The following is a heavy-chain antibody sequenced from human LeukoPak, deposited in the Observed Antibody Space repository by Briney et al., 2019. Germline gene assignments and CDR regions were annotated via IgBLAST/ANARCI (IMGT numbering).Heavy chain of an antibody. CDR2: INPSGGST. V-gene: IGHV1-46*01. J-gene: IGHJ6*03. CDR1: GYTFTSYY. CDR3: ARSSGRSPNRDYMDV. Sequence: ASVKVSCKASGYTFTSYYMHWVPQAPGQGLEWMGIINPSGGSTSYAQKFQGRVTMTRDTSTSTVYMELSSLRSEDTAVYYCARSSGRSPNRDYMDVWGKGTTVTISS. D-gene: IGHD1-14*01.